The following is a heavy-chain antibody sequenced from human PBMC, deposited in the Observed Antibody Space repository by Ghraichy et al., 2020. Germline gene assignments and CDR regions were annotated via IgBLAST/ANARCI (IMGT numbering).Heavy chain of an antibody. CDR1: GFTFSSYA. V-gene: IGHV3-23*01. CDR2: ISGSGGST. D-gene: IGHD6-6*01. Sequence: GALRLSCAASGFTFSSYAMSWVRQAPGKGLEWVSAISGSGGSTYYADSVKGRFTISRDNSKNTLYLQMNSLRAEDTAVYYCAKDRWVQQLVPDYFDYWGQGTLVTVSS. J-gene: IGHJ4*02. CDR3: AKDRWVQQLVPDYFDY.